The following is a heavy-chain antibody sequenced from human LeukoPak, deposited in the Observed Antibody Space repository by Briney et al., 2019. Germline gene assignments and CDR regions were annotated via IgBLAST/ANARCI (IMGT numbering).Heavy chain of an antibody. CDR2: IYYSGST. Sequence: SETLSLTCTVSGGSISSSSYYWGWIRQPPGKGLEWIGSIYYSGSTYYNPSLKSRVTISVDTSKNQFSLKLRSVTAADTAVYYCARDWGGSGYDLAYYYGMDVWGQGTMVTVSS. CDR3: ARDWGGSGYDLAYYYGMDV. J-gene: IGHJ6*02. D-gene: IGHD5-12*01. V-gene: IGHV4-39*07. CDR1: GGSISSSSYY.